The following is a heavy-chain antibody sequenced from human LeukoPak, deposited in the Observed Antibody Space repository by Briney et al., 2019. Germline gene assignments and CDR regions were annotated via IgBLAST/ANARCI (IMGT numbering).Heavy chain of an antibody. J-gene: IGHJ3*02. CDR1: GFTFSDYN. Sequence: GALRLSCAASGFTFSDYNMNWVRQAPGKGLEWLSYISSTSNPIYYADSVKGRFTISRDNAKNSLYLQMNSLRTEDTALYYCAKGPTGDAFDIWGQGTMVTVSS. V-gene: IGHV3-48*04. D-gene: IGHD1-1*01. CDR3: AKGPTGDAFDI. CDR2: ISSTSNPI.